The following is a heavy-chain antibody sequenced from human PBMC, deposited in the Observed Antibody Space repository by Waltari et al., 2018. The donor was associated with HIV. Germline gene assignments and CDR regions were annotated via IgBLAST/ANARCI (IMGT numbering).Heavy chain of an antibody. J-gene: IGHJ4*02. Sequence: VRLMESGGGLVEPGGSLTISCAASGFTSTQYTMNWIRNIPGKGLEWLASISRENRESYFIDSIKGRFTISRDNAANSVFLHMDRLRVDDTARYFCVRDDPGYEPIDYWGRGTLVTVSS. V-gene: IGHV3-21*02. CDR2: ISRENRES. CDR1: GFTSTQYT. CDR3: VRDDPGYEPIDY. D-gene: IGHD2-2*01.